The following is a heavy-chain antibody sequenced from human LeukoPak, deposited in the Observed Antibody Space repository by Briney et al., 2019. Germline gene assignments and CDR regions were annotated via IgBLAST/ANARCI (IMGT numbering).Heavy chain of an antibody. Sequence: PGGSLRLSCAASGFSFSNYEMNWVRQAPGKGLEWVSYTSTSGSRFSYGDSVKGRFTISRDNAKESLYLQMNSLRGEDTAIYYCARELGARYFDLWGRGTLVTVSS. V-gene: IGHV3-48*03. CDR1: GFSFSNYE. D-gene: IGHD1-26*01. CDR3: ARELGARYFDL. J-gene: IGHJ2*01. CDR2: TSTSGSRF.